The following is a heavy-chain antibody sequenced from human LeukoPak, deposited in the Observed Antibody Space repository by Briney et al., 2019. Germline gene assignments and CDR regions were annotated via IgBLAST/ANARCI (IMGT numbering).Heavy chain of an antibody. J-gene: IGHJ4*02. CDR2: IYAGNSDA. CDR3: AIINHPDGRVY. V-gene: IGHV5-51*01. D-gene: IGHD5-24*01. CDR1: GYPFTTSW. Sequence: GEPLKISCQGFGYPFTTSWIGWVRELPGKGLEWTVIIYAGNSDAKYSPSFQGQVSISTDRSISTAFLHWSSLKASDTAIYYCAIINHPDGRVYWGQGTLVTVSS.